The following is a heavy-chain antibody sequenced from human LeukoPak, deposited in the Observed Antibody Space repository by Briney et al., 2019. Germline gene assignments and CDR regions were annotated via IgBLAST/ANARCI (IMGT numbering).Heavy chain of an antibody. Sequence: KCGESLKISCKGSGYSFTRYWIGWVRQMPGKGLEWMGIIYPGDSDTRYSPSFQGQVTISADKSISTAYLQWSSLKASDTAMYYCATISYSSSPTGYMDVWGKGTTVTVSS. J-gene: IGHJ6*03. CDR1: GYSFTRYW. V-gene: IGHV5-51*01. CDR3: ATISYSSSPTGYMDV. CDR2: IYPGDSDT. D-gene: IGHD6-6*01.